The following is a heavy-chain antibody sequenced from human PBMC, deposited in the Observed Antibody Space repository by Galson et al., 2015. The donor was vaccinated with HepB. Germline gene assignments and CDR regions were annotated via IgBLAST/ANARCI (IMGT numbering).Heavy chain of an antibody. CDR3: AKDDDSHGDSFQNK. D-gene: IGHD3-22*01. Sequence: SLRLSCAASGFTFNIYAFHWVRQAPGKGLEWLTFISSDGSNKAYRDSVKGRFTISRDNSKNMALLQMNGLRADDTAVYYCAKDDDSHGDSFQNKWGLGILVTVSS. CDR1: GFTFNIYA. J-gene: IGHJ4*02. CDR2: ISSDGSNK. V-gene: IGHV3-30*04.